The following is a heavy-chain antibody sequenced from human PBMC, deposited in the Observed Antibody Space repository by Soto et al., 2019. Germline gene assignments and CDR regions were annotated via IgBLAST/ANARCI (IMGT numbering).Heavy chain of an antibody. D-gene: IGHD5-12*01. J-gene: IGHJ3*02. CDR1: GGSISSSSYY. CDR3: ARPGGYEQDDAFDI. CDR2: IYYSGST. V-gene: IGHV4-39*01. Sequence: QLQLQESGPGLVKPSETLSLTCTVSGGSISSSSYYWGWIRQPPGKGLEWIGSIYYSGSTYYNPSLKSRVTISVDTSKNQFSLKLSSVTAADTAVYYCARPGGYEQDDAFDIWGQGTMVTVSS.